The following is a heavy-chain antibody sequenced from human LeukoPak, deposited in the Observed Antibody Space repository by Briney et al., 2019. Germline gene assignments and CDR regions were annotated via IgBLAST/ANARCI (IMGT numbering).Heavy chain of an antibody. CDR1: GASISSYY. D-gene: IGHD3-22*01. Sequence: PSETLSLTCTVSGASISSYYWSWIRQPAGKALEWIGRIYVTGSTTYNPSLKSRVTISVDTSKNQFSLKLSSVTAADTAVYYCARVVHYYDSSGYYYIFDYWGQGTLVTVSS. CDR2: IYVTGST. CDR3: ARVVHYYDSSGYYYIFDY. J-gene: IGHJ4*02. V-gene: IGHV4-4*07.